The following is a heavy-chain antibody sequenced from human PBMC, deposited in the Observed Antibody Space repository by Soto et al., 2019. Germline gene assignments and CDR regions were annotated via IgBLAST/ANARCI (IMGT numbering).Heavy chain of an antibody. V-gene: IGHV3-7*03. D-gene: IGHD6-13*01. CDR3: AKGQYSSSWFDYFDY. Sequence: GGSLRLSCAASGFTFSSYWMNWVRQAPGKGLEWVANIKQGGSEKYYVDSVKGRFTISRDNAKNSLFLQMNSLRAEDTAVYYCAKGQYSSSWFDYFDYWGQGTLVTVSS. CDR2: IKQGGSEK. CDR1: GFTFSSYW. J-gene: IGHJ4*02.